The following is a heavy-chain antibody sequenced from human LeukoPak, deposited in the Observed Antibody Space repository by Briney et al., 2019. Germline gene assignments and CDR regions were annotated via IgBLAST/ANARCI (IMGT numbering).Heavy chain of an antibody. J-gene: IGHJ4*02. CDR2: INHSGST. CDR1: GGSFSGYY. D-gene: IGHD2-21*01. Sequence: SSETLSLTCAVYGGSFSGYYWSWIRQPPGKGLEWIGEINHSGSTNYNPSLKSRVTISVDTSKNQFSLKLSSVTAADTAVYYCARVRNCGVDYWGQGTLVTVSS. CDR3: ARVRNCGVDY. V-gene: IGHV4-34*01.